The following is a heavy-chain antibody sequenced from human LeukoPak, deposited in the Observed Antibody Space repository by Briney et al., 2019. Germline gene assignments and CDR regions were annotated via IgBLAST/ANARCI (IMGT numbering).Heavy chain of an antibody. V-gene: IGHV3-23*01. CDR1: GFTFTNYA. CDR2: ISATRGNT. D-gene: IGHD2-2*01. Sequence: GGSLRLSCVASGFTFTNYAMSWVRQPPGKGLEWFSAISATRGNTYYADSVQGRFSISRDNSKNTLYLQMNSLRAEDTAVYYCAKGSSTTCPCYRDHWGQGTLVTVSS. J-gene: IGHJ4*02. CDR3: AKGSSTTCPCYRDH.